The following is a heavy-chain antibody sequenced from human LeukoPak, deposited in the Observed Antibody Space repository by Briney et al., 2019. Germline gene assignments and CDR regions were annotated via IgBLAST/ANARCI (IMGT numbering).Heavy chain of an antibody. V-gene: IGHV4-30-2*01. J-gene: IGHJ4*02. CDR2: IYHNGNT. CDR1: GGSISSGGYS. D-gene: IGHD5-18*01. CDR3: ASGGYSYGFDY. Sequence: SQTLSLTCAVSGGSISSGGYSWSWIRQPPGKGLEWIGYIYHNGNTYYSPSLKSRVTVSVDRSKNQLSLKLSSVTAADTAMYYCASGGYSYGFDYWGQGTLVTVSS.